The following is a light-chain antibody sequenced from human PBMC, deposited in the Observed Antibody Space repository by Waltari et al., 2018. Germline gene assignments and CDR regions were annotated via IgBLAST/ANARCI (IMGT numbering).Light chain of an antibody. CDR2: DAS. Sequence: EIVLTQSPATLSLSPGERAPLSCRASQSVSSYLAWYQQNPGQAPRLLIYDASNRATGIPARFSGSGSGTDFTLTISSLEPEDFAVYYCQQRSNWLITFGQGTRLEIK. CDR1: QSVSSY. J-gene: IGKJ5*01. CDR3: QQRSNWLIT. V-gene: IGKV3-11*01.